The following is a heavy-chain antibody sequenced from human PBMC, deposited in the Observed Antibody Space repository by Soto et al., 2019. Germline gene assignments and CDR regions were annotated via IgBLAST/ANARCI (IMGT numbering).Heavy chain of an antibody. Sequence: QVQLVQSGAEVKKPGSSVKVSCKASGGTFSSYTISWVRQAPGQGLEWMGRIIPILGIANYAQKFQGRVTIPADQATGTTHLELSSLSSGDQAGYYWEGPNAQRGSGFPFDHWGQGTPGTLSP. CDR1: GGTFSSYT. CDR3: EGPNAQRGSGFPFDH. CDR2: IIPILGIA. J-gene: IGHJ4*01. V-gene: IGHV1-69*02. D-gene: IGHD2-8*01.